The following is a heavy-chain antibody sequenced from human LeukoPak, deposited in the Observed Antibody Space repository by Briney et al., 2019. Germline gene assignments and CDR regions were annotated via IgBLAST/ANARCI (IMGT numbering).Heavy chain of an antibody. CDR3: ARDPGQWLVTHGAFDI. D-gene: IGHD6-19*01. J-gene: IGHJ3*02. Sequence: PGGSLRLSCAASGFTFSSYSMNWVRQAPGKGLEWVSSISSSSSYIYYADSVKGRFTISRDNAKNSLYLQMNSLRAEDTAVYYCARDPGQWLVTHGAFDIWGQGTMVTVSS. CDR2: ISSSSSYI. CDR1: GFTFSSYS. V-gene: IGHV3-21*01.